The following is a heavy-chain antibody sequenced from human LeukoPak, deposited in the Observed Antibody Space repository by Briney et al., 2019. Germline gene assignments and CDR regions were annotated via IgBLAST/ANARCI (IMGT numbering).Heavy chain of an antibody. CDR3: ARHVTYSNWYFDY. D-gene: IGHD1-1*01. CDR1: GGSISSSSYY. V-gene: IGHV4-39*01. CDR2: IYYSGST. J-gene: IGHJ4*02. Sequence: SETLSLTYTVSGGSISSSSYYWGWIRQPPGKGLEWIGSIYYSGSTYYNPSLKSRVTISVDTSKNQFSLKLTSVTAADTAVYYCARHVTYSNWYFDYWGQGTLVTVSS.